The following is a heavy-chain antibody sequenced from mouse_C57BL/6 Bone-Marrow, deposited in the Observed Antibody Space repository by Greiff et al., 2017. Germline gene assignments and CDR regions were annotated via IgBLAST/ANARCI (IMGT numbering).Heavy chain of an antibody. V-gene: IGHV1-80*01. CDR2: IYPGDGDT. Sequence: LQQSGASVKISCKASGYAFSSYWTNWVKQRPGKVLEWIGQIYPGDGDTNYNGKFKGKATLTADKSSSTAYMQLSSLTSEDSAVYFCARIHHYWGQGTTLTVSS. CDR3: ARIHHY. J-gene: IGHJ2*01. CDR1: GYAFSSYW.